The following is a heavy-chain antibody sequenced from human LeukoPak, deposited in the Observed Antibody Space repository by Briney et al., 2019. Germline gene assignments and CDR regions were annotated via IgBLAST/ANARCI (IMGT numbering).Heavy chain of an antibody. CDR1: GGSFSGYY. CDR3: ARGVHPYSSSWYGGWFDP. V-gene: IGHV4-34*01. Sequence: SETLSLTCAVYGGSFSGYYWSWIRQPPGKGLEWLGEINHSGSTNYNPSLKSRVTISVDTSKNQFSLKLSSVTAADTAVYYCARGVHPYSSSWYGGWFDPWGQGTLVTVSS. J-gene: IGHJ5*02. CDR2: INHSGST. D-gene: IGHD6-13*01.